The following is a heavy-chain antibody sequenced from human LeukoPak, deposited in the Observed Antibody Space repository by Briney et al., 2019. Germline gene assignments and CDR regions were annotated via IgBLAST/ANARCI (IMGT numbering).Heavy chain of an antibody. CDR3: ARGGMTPDY. J-gene: IGHJ4*02. D-gene: IGHD2-15*01. V-gene: IGHV4-34*01. CDR2: INHSGST. CDR1: GGSFSGYY. Sequence: SETLSLTCAVYGGSFSGYYWSWIRQPPGKGLEWIGEINHSGSTNYNPSLKSRVTISVDTSKNQFSLKLRSVTAADTAVYYCARGGMTPDYWGQGTLVTVSS.